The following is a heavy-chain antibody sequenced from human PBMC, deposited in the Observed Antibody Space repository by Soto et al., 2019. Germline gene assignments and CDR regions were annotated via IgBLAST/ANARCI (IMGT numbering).Heavy chain of an antibody. CDR2: IIPTVGLA. CDR3: VRDLGRYDSRGRGEF. D-gene: IGHD3-22*01. Sequence: QVQLVQSGAEMKKPGSSVKVSCKNSEGAFSSYTFTWVRQTPGQGPQWMGRIIPTVGLANYAQQFQGRVTITADTSATTTYMELSSVRSEDTAIYYCVRDLGRYDSRGRGEFWGQGTQVNVSS. V-gene: IGHV1-69*08. J-gene: IGHJ4*02. CDR1: EGAFSSYT.